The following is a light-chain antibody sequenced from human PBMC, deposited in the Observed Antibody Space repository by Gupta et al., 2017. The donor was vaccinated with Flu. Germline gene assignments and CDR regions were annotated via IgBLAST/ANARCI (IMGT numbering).Light chain of an antibody. Sequence: EIVSTQSPGTLSLSPGERATPSCRASQSVSSSYLACYQQKPGQAPRLLIDGASSRTTSIPDRFSSSGSGTDFTLTISRLEPEDFAVYYCQQYGSSPWTFGQGTKVEIK. J-gene: IGKJ1*01. V-gene: IGKV3-20*01. CDR2: GAS. CDR3: QQYGSSPWT. CDR1: QSVSSSY.